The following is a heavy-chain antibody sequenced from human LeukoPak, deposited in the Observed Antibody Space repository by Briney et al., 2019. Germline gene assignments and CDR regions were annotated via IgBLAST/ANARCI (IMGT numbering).Heavy chain of an antibody. CDR2: IYTSGST. J-gene: IGHJ4*02. CDR1: GGSISSYY. CDR3: ARVGVLWFGDLYY. D-gene: IGHD3-10*01. V-gene: IGHV4-4*09. Sequence: SSETLSLTCTVSGGSISSYYWSWIRQPPGKGLEWIGHIYTSGSTNYNPPLKSRVTISVDTSKNQFSLKLSSVTAADTAVYYCARVGVLWFGDLYYWGQGTLVTVSS.